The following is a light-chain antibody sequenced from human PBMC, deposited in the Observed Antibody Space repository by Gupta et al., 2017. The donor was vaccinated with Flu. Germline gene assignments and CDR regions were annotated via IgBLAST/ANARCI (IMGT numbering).Light chain of an antibody. V-gene: IGKV1-12*01. CDR2: TAS. J-gene: IGKJ4*01. Sequence: DLQMTQSPSSVSAAVGDRVTVTCRASHALSSWVAWYQQKPGKAPELLIYTASRLQSGVPSRFSGSGSGTDFTRTISSMKPEDFATYFCQQADEVPRTLGGGTKVEIK. CDR3: QQADEVPRT. CDR1: HALSSW.